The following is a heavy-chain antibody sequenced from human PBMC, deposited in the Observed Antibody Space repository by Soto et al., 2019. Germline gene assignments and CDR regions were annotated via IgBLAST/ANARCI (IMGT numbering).Heavy chain of an antibody. CDR2: MYHSGNT. J-gene: IGHJ4*02. CDR3: ARQGSEQWLVHENDY. V-gene: IGHV4-30-2*01. CDR1: GGSITSGGYS. Sequence: PSETLSLTCAVSGGSITSGGYSWGWIRQPPGQGLEWIGYMYHSGNTYYNPSLKGRVTISLDHSRNQFSLKLSSVTAADTAVYYCARQGSEQWLVHENDYWGQGTLVTVS. D-gene: IGHD6-19*01.